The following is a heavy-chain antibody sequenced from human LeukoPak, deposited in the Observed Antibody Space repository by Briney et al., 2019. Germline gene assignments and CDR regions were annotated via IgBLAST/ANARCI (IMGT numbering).Heavy chain of an antibody. CDR3: ARDHFDWLNWFDP. Sequence: SETLSLTCAVSGGSISSSNWWSWVRQPPGKGLEWIGEIYHSGSTNYNPSLKSRVTISVDKSKNQFSLKLSSVTAADTAVYYCARDHFDWLNWFDPWGQGTLVTVSS. CDR1: GGSISSSNW. V-gene: IGHV4-4*02. D-gene: IGHD3-9*01. CDR2: IYHSGST. J-gene: IGHJ5*02.